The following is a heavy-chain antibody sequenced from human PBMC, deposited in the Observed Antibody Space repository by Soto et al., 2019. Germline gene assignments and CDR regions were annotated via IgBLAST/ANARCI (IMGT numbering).Heavy chain of an antibody. D-gene: IGHD2-15*01. CDR1: GGTFSSYP. CDR2: IIPILGIA. V-gene: IGHV1-69*02. J-gene: IGHJ6*02. Sequence: QVQLVQSGAEVKKPGSSVKVSCKASGGTFSSYPISWVRQAPGQGLEWMGRIIPILGIANYAQKFQGRVTITADKSTSTDYMELSSLRSEDTAVYYYADLVVADTGMDVWGQGTTVTVSS. CDR3: ADLVVADTGMDV.